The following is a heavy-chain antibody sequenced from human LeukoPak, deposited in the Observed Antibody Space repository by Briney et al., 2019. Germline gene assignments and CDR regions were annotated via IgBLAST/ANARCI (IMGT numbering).Heavy chain of an antibody. Sequence: GGSLRLSCEASGFIFSSYVMGWVRQAPGKGLEWVSSISVGGGDTFTADSVKGRFTITRENSKNTLYLQMMGLRVEDTAINYCANLNLGEMAYFDSWGQGILVTVSS. CDR2: ISVGGGDT. J-gene: IGHJ4*02. D-gene: IGHD5-24*01. V-gene: IGHV3-23*01. CDR3: ANLNLGEMAYFDS. CDR1: GFIFSSYV.